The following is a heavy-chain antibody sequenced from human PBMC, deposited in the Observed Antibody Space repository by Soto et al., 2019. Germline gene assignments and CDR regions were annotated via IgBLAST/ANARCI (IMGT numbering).Heavy chain of an antibody. CDR3: ARDRSITMVRGVIIHYYYGMDV. CDR2: IYYSGST. J-gene: IGHJ6*02. Sequence: PSETLSLTCTVSGGSVSSGRFYWSWIRQPPGKGLEWIGYIYYSGSTKYNPSLRGRVTISVDTSKNQFSLKLSSVTAADTAVYYCARDRSITMVRGVIIHYYYGMDVWGQGTTVTVSS. CDR1: GGSVSSGRFY. D-gene: IGHD3-10*01. V-gene: IGHV4-61*01.